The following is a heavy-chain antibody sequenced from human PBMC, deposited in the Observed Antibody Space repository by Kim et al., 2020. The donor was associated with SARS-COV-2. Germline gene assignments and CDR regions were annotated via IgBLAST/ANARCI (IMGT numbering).Heavy chain of an antibody. J-gene: IGHJ4*02. V-gene: IGHV3-15*01. CDR3: TTARFGDLSYFDY. D-gene: IGHD3-10*01. Sequence: WGSLRLSCAASGFTFSDAWMSWVRQTPGTGLEWVGRIKSTSDGGTTAYAAPVKGRFTFSRDDSANTLYLQMNSLKTEDTALYYCTTARFGDLSYFDYWGQGTLVTVSS. CDR1: GFTFSDAW. CDR2: IKSTSDGGTT.